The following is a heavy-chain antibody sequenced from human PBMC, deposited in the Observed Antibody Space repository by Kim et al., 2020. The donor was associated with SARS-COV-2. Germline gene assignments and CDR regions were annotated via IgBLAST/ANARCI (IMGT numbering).Heavy chain of an antibody. CDR2: IYPGDSDT. D-gene: IGHD4-17*01. Sequence: GESLKISCKGSGYSFTSYWIGWVRQMPGKGLEWMGIIYPGDSDTRYSPSFQGQVAISADKSISTANLQWSSLKASDTAMYYCAREGRHYGEGNDAFDIWGQGRMVTLSS. J-gene: IGHJ3*02. V-gene: IGHV5-51*01. CDR1: GYSFTSYW. CDR3: AREGRHYGEGNDAFDI.